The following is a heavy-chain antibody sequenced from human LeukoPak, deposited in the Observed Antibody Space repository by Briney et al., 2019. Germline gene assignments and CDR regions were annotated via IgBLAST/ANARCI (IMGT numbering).Heavy chain of an antibody. D-gene: IGHD2-2*01. CDR3: AREELGYCSSTSCPHFDY. J-gene: IGHJ4*02. CDR1: GGSISSYY. Sequence: SETLSLTCTVSGGSISSYYWSWIQQPAGKGLEWIGRIYTSGSTNYNPSLKSRVTISVDKSKNQFSLKLSSVTAADTAVYYCAREELGYCSSTSCPHFDYWGQGTLVTVSS. V-gene: IGHV4-4*07. CDR2: IYTSGST.